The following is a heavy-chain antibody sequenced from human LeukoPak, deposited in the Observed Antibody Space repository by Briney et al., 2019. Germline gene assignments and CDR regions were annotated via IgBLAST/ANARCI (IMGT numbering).Heavy chain of an antibody. J-gene: IGHJ2*01. D-gene: IGHD3-22*01. CDR3: ARGVTMIVVVIHDWYFDL. Sequence: PSETLSLTCTVSGGSISSGGYYWSWIRQHPGKGLEWIGYIYYSGSTYYNPSLKGRVTISVDTSKNQFSLKLTSVTAADTAVYHCARGVTMIVVVIHDWYFDLWGRGTLVTVSS. CDR2: IYYSGST. V-gene: IGHV4-31*03. CDR1: GGSISSGGYY.